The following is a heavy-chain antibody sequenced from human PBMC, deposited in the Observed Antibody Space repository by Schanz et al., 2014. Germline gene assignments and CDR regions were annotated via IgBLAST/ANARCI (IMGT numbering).Heavy chain of an antibody. V-gene: IGHV3-30*18. J-gene: IGHJ4*02. CDR3: AKSYDTSGYSGFDY. CDR1: GFTFSFSG. CDR2: ISYHGSER. Sequence: QVQLVESGGGVVQPGRSLRLSCAASGFTFSFSGMQWVRQAPGKGLEWVAVISYHGSERYYADSVKGRFTISRDNSKNTLYLQMNSLRTEDTAVYFCAKSYDTSGYSGFDYWGQGTLVTVSS. D-gene: IGHD3-22*01.